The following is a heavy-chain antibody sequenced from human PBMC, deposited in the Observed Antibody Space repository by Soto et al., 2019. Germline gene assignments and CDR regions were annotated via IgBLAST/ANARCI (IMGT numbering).Heavy chain of an antibody. CDR3: ARRKIATIFGVVTEYGMDV. J-gene: IGHJ6*02. V-gene: IGHV5-51*01. Sequence: PGESLKISCEGSGFSFSKYTVGWVRQIPGKGLEWMGIIHPGDSDTRYSPSFQGQVTISADKSISTAYLQWSSLKASDTAMYYCARRKIATIFGVVTEYGMDVWGQGTTVTVAS. CDR1: GFSFSKYT. CDR2: IHPGDSDT. D-gene: IGHD3-3*01.